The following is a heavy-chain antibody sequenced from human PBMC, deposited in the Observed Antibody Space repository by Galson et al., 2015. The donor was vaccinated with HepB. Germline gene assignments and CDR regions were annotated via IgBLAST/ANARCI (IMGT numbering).Heavy chain of an antibody. CDR1: GGSVSSSSYF. V-gene: IGHV4-39*01. CDR2: TYYSGST. Sequence: TLSLTCTVSGGSVSSSSYFWGWIRQPPGKGLEWIGNTYYSGSTYYNSSLKSRVTMSVDTSKNQFSLKLSSVTAADTAVYYCARRLYGGSSIDSWGQGTLVTVSS. J-gene: IGHJ4*02. D-gene: IGHD1-26*01. CDR3: ARRLYGGSSIDS.